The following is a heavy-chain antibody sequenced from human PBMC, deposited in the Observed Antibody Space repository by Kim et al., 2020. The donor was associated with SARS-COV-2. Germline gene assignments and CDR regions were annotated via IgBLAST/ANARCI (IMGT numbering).Heavy chain of an antibody. CDR3: ARESDPDY. Sequence: ASVKVSCKASGYNFNDYYIHWVRQAPGQGLEWMGWINPNGGETNYAEKFHERVSMTRDTSINTAYVELYSLAFDDTAVYYCARESDPDYWGQGTLVTVSS. V-gene: IGHV1-2*02. CDR1: GYNFNDYY. J-gene: IGHJ4*02. CDR2: INPNGGET.